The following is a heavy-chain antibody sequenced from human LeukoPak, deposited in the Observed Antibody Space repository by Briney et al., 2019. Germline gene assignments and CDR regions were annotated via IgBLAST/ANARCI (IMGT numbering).Heavy chain of an antibody. CDR3: ARELLVPAAHQFDY. Sequence: SETLSLTCTVPGGSISSYYWSWIRQPAGKGLEWIGRIYTSGSTNYNPSLKSRVTMSGDTSKNQFSLKLSSVTAADTAVYYCARELLVPAAHQFDYWGQGTLVTVSS. CDR2: IYTSGST. J-gene: IGHJ4*02. CDR1: GGSISSYY. V-gene: IGHV4-4*07. D-gene: IGHD2-2*01.